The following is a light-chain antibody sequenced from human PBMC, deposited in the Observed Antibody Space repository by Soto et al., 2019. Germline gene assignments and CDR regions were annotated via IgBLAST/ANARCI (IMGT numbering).Light chain of an antibody. J-gene: IGKJ2*01. Sequence: EIVLTQSPGTLSLSPGERATLSCRASQSVSSSYLAWYQQKPGQAPRLLIYGASSRATGIPDRFSGSGSGTDFTLIISRLEPEDFAVYYCQQYCSSHHTFGQGTKLEIK. V-gene: IGKV3-20*01. CDR3: QQYCSSHHT. CDR1: QSVSSSY. CDR2: GAS.